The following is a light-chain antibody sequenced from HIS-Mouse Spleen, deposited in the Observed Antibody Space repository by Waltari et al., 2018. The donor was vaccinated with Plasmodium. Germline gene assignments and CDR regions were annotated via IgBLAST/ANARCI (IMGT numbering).Light chain of an antibody. CDR3: QAWDSSTVV. CDR1: KLGDKY. V-gene: IGLV3-1*01. CDR2: QDS. J-gene: IGLJ2*01. Sequence: SYELTQPPSVSVSPGQPASITCPGDKLGDKYACWCQQKPGQSPVLVIYQDSKRPSGIPERFSGSNSGNTATLTISGTQAMDEADYYCQAWDSSTVVFGGGTKLTVL.